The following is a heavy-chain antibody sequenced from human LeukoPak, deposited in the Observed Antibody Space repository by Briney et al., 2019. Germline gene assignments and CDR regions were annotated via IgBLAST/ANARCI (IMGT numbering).Heavy chain of an antibody. V-gene: IGHV3-30*18. CDR3: AKDTAMAYYYGIEV. J-gene: IGHJ6*02. D-gene: IGHD5-18*01. CDR1: GFTFSSYG. CDR2: ISNDGSKK. Sequence: PGGSLRLSCAASGFTFSSYGMHWVRQAPGKGLDWVAVISNDGSKKYYADSVKGRSTISRDNSKNTLSLQVSSLRTEDTAVYYCAKDTAMAYYYGIEVWGQGTTVTVS.